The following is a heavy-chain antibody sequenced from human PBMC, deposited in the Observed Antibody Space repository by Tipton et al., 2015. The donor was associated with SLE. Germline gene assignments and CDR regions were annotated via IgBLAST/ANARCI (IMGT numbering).Heavy chain of an antibody. D-gene: IGHD1-26*01. CDR3: ATAYSGSYYYMDV. V-gene: IGHV4-61*01. CDR1: GGSISSSSYY. CDR2: IYYSGST. J-gene: IGHJ6*03. Sequence: TLSLTCTVSGGSISSSSYYWSWIRQPPGKGLEWIGYIYYSGSTNYNPSLKSRVTISVDTSKNQFSLKLSSVTAADTAVYYCATAYSGSYYYMDVWGKGTTVTVSS.